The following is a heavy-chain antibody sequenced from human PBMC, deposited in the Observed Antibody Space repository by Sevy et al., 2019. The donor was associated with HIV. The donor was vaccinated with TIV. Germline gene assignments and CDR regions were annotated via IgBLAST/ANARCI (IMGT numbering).Heavy chain of an antibody. CDR3: AKDLGYYDSSGYFDY. CDR1: GFTFSSYG. Sequence: GGSLRLSCAASGFTFSSYGMHWVRQAPGKGLEWVAVISYDGSNKYYADSVKGRFTISRDNSKNTLYLQMNSLRAEDTAVYYCAKDLGYYDSSGYFDYWSQGTLVTVSS. CDR2: ISYDGSNK. J-gene: IGHJ4*02. D-gene: IGHD3-22*01. V-gene: IGHV3-30*18.